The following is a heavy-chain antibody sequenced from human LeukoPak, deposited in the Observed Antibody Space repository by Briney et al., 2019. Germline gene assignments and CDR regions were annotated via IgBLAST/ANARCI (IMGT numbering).Heavy chain of an antibody. Sequence: SETLSHTCTVSGGSVSSGSYYWSWIRQPPGKGLEWIGYIYYSGSTNYNPSLKSRVTISVDTSKNQFSLKLSSVTAADTAVYYCARALLTVDPTYYYYYYGMDVWGQGTTVTVSS. J-gene: IGHJ6*02. D-gene: IGHD3-10*01. V-gene: IGHV4-61*01. CDR2: IYYSGST. CDR3: ARALLTVDPTYYYYYYGMDV. CDR1: GGSVSSGSYY.